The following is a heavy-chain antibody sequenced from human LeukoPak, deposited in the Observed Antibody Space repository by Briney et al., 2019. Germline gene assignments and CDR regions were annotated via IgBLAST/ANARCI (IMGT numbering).Heavy chain of an antibody. Sequence: GGSLRLSCSASGFSLSYAWMTWVRQAPGEGMEWVGRIKSKTDGGTIDYGAAVRVKFTISRDAPKNNLYLQSDSLQTEDIDVYDYTTVSNVLRGWGQGTVVTVSS. CDR2: IKSKTDGGTI. CDR1: GFSLSYAW. J-gene: IGHJ4*02. D-gene: IGHD3-16*01. CDR3: TTVSNVLRG. V-gene: IGHV3-15*01.